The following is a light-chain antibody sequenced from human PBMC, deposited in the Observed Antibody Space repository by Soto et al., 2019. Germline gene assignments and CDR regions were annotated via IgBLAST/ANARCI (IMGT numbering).Light chain of an antibody. J-gene: IGLJ1*01. V-gene: IGLV1-47*01. CDR1: NSRSGSNY. CDR2: RND. Sequence: QSALPQPPSASGTPGQRVTISCSTSNSRSGSNYVYWYQQLPGAAPKLLIYRNDQRPSGVPDRFSGSKSVTSASLAISGLRSEDEGDYFCAKWDDSLRVYVFGSGTKSPS. CDR3: AKWDDSLRVYV.